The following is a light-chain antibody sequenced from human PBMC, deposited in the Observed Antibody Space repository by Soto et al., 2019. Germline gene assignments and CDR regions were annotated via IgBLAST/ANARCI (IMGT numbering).Light chain of an antibody. J-gene: IGLJ1*01. CDR2: GNI. CDR3: QSYDSTLSARYV. V-gene: IGLV1-40*01. Sequence: QSVLTQPASVSGSLGQSITISCTGTSSDVGTYNLVSWYQQLPDKAPKLLIFGNINRPSGVPDRFSGSKSGTSASLAITGLQAEDEGDYYCQSYDSTLSARYVFGTGTKVTVL. CDR1: SSDVGTYNL.